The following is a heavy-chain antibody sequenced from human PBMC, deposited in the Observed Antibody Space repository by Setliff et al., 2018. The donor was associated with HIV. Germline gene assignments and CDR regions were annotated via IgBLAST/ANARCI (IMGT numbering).Heavy chain of an antibody. CDR3: ARGPTTVTNYYYYYMDV. Sequence: VGSLRLSCEASGFSFDDYCMNWVRQAPGKGLEWVSYISSKRTSIYYVDSVKGRFTISRDNDNNSLYLQLSGLSAEDTAVYYCARGPTTVTNYYYYYMDVWGKGTTVTVSS. J-gene: IGHJ6*03. V-gene: IGHV3-48*01. CDR1: GFSFDDYC. D-gene: IGHD4-17*01. CDR2: ISSKRTSI.